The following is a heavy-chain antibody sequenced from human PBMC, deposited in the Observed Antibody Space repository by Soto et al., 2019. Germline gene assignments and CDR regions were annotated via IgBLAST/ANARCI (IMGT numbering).Heavy chain of an antibody. D-gene: IGHD4-4*01. J-gene: IGHJ5*02. CDR2: VSSSGTTT. CDR3: FRDSNKWFGP. V-gene: IGHV3-48*03. Sequence: GGSLRLSCATSGFTFRRYEMNWVRQSTGKGLEWIAYVSSSGTTTNYADSVRCRFTIFKDNDKMSLDLQMNSLRVDDTALYYGFRDSNKWFGPRRRGT. CDR1: GFTFRRYE.